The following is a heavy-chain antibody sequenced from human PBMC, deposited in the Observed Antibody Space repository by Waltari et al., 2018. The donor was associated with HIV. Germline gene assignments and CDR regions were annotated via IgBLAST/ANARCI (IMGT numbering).Heavy chain of an antibody. CDR3: VKDPTTITRGYFDL. CDR2: LTSAGSIT. V-gene: IGHV3-23*01. D-gene: IGHD4-4*01. CDR1: GFTFGNYA. Sequence: EEPLLESGGGLGQPGGSLRLSCVASGFTFGNYALTWLRQIPGKGLEWVAGLTSAGSITYHADSVQGRFIISRDNSKHTLFLQMTNLRVEDTAVYYCVKDPTTITRGYFDLWGRGTLVTVSS. J-gene: IGHJ2*01.